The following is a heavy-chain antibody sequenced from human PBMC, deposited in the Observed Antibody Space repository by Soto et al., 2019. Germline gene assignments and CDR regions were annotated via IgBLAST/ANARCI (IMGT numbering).Heavy chain of an antibody. CDR1: GFTFSSYA. CDR3: AKRPGDFHAREY. CDR2: ISGSGGST. Sequence: GGSLRLSCAAPGFTFSSYAMSWVRQAPGKGLEWVSAISGSGGSTYYADSVKGRFTISRDNSKNTLYLQMNSLRAEDTAVYYCAKRPGDFHAREYWGQGTLVTVSS. J-gene: IGHJ4*02. V-gene: IGHV3-23*01. D-gene: IGHD1-26*01.